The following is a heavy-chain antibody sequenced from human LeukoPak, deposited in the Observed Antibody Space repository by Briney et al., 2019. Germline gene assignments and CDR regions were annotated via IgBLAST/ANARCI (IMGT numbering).Heavy chain of an antibody. J-gene: IGHJ5*02. V-gene: IGHV4-39*07. CDR2: IYYSGST. D-gene: IGHD3-22*01. CDR3: ARGSITMIVP. CDR1: GGPISSSSYY. Sequence: KASETLSLTCTVSGGPISSSSYYWGWIRQPPGKGLEWIGSIYYSGSTYYNPSLKSRVTISVDTSKNQFSLKLSSVTAADPAVYYWARGSITMIVPWGQGTLVTVSS.